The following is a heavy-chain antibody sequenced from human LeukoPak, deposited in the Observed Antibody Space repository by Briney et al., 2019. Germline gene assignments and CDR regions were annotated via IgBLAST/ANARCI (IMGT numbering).Heavy chain of an antibody. CDR1: GFTFSSYT. CDR3: AKDIDFWSGYHAALDY. Sequence: GGSLRLSCAASGFTFSSYTMSWVRQAPGEGLEWVSDINPSGGSTYYADSVKGRFTISRDNSKNTLYLQMNSLRAEDTAIYYCAKDIDFWSGYHAALDYWGQGTVVTVSS. J-gene: IGHJ4*02. CDR2: INPSGGST. D-gene: IGHD3-3*01. V-gene: IGHV3-23*01.